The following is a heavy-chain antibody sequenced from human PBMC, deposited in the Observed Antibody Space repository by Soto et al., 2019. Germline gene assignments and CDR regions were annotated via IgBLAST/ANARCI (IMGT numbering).Heavy chain of an antibody. CDR2: INHSGST. D-gene: IGHD5-18*01. Sequence: SDTLSLTCAVYGGSVSGYYWSWIRQPPGKGLEWIGEINHSGSTNYNPSLKSRVTISVDTSKNQFSLKLSSVTAAETAVYYCARGGEYIYPMLGYWGQGTLVTVSS. V-gene: IGHV4-34*01. CDR3: ARGGEYIYPMLGY. CDR1: GGSVSGYY. J-gene: IGHJ4*02.